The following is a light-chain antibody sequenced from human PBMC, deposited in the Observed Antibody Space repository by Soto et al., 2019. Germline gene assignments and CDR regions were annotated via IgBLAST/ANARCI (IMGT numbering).Light chain of an antibody. CDR2: AAS. J-gene: IGKJ3*01. CDR3: QQSYRTPL. CDR1: QSIRSY. Sequence: DSQMTQSPSSLSSYVGDRFTITCRASQSIRSYLNWYQQKPGKAPKLLIYAASNLQSGVPSRFSGSGSGTDFTLSISSLQPEDFATYYCQQSYRTPLFGPGTKVDIK. V-gene: IGKV1-39*01.